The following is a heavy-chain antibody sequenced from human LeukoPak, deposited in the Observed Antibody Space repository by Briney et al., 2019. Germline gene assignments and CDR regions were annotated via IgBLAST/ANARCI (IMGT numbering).Heavy chain of an antibody. J-gene: IGHJ5*02. CDR2: INPNSGGT. D-gene: IGHD1-14*01. V-gene: IGHV1-2*02. CDR3: ARDRLSPGPDGNWFDP. Sequence: ASVKVSCKASGYTFTGYYMHWVRQAPGQGLEWMGWINPNSGGTYYAQKFQGRVSMTRDTSISTAYMELSSLRSDDTAVYYCARDRLSPGPDGNWFDPWGQGTLVIVSS. CDR1: GYTFTGYY.